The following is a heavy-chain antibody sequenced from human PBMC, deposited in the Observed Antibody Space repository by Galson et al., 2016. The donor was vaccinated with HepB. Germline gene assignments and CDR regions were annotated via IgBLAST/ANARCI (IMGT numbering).Heavy chain of an antibody. J-gene: IGHJ4*02. D-gene: IGHD4-11*01. V-gene: IGHV2-70*01. CDR1: GFSLSTSGMS. Sequence: PALVKPTQTLTLTCTFSGFSLSTSGMSVTWIRQPPGKALEWLALIDWDDGKYYSTSLKTRLTISEDTSKNQVVLTMTNMDPVDTATYYCARISYASSNYGSYVDYWGQGTLVTVSS. CDR3: ARISYASSNYGSYVDY. CDR2: IDWDDGK.